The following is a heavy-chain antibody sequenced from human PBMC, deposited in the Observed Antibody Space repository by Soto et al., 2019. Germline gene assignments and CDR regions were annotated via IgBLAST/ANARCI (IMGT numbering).Heavy chain of an antibody. CDR2: IAHDGSYK. CDR1: GFSFSSYG. V-gene: IGHV3-30*03. Sequence: QVQLVESGGVVVQPGRSLRLSCAASGFSFSSYGMHWVRQAPGKGLEWVAVIAHDGSYKYYADSVRGRFTRSRDNSKSTMYLKMNSLSSEDTALYYCEGFDRSGPVSFDYWGQGTLVTVSS. J-gene: IGHJ4*02. D-gene: IGHD2-15*01. CDR3: EGFDRSGPVSFDY.